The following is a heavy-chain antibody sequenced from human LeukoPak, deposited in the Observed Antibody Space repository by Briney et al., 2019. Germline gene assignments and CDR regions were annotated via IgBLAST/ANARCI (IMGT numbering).Heavy chain of an antibody. CDR1: GFTFSSYS. J-gene: IGHJ4*02. D-gene: IGHD5-12*01. CDR3: ASPPGGGYGY. CDR2: ISSSSSYI. V-gene: IGHV3-21*01. Sequence: PGGSLRLSCAASGFTFSSYSMNWVRQAPGKGLEWVSSISSSSSYIYYADSVKGRFTISRDNAKNSLYLQMNSLRAEDTAAYYCASPPGGGYGYWGQGTLVTVSS.